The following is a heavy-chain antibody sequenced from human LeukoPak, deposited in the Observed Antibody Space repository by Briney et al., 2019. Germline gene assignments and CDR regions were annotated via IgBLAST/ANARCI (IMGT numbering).Heavy chain of an antibody. J-gene: IGHJ4*02. V-gene: IGHV3-15*01. CDR3: TGSRWVTNDY. Sequence: GGSLRLSCAASGFTFSKAWMSWVRQAPGKGLEWVGRIKSKTDGETTDYAAPAKGRFTISRDDSKNTVYLQMNSLKIEDTAVYYCTGSRWVTNDYWGQGTLVTVSS. CDR2: IKSKTDGETT. CDR1: GFTFSKAW. D-gene: IGHD1-26*01.